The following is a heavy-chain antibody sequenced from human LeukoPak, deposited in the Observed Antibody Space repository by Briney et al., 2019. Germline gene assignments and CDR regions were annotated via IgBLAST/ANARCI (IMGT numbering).Heavy chain of an antibody. CDR3: ARGLFGGYSYGSVYWFDP. J-gene: IGHJ5*02. CDR1: GDSISDYY. V-gene: IGHV4-34*01. D-gene: IGHD5-18*01. CDR2: INHSGST. Sequence: SETLSLTCTVSGDSISDYYWSWIRQPAGKGLEWIGEINHSGSTNYNPSLKSRVTISVDTSKNQFSLKLSSVTAADTAVYYCARGLFGGYSYGSVYWFDPWGQGTLVTVSS.